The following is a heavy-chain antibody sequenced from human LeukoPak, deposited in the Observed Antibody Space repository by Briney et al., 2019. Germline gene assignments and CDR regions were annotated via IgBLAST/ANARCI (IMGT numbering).Heavy chain of an antibody. CDR3: ARVGVTMVRGVIIRAIDI. J-gene: IGHJ3*02. D-gene: IGHD3-10*01. Sequence: PSETLSLTCTVSGGSISSGDYYWSWIRQPPGKGLEWIGYIYYSGSTYYNPSLKSRVTISVDTSKNQFSLKLSSVTAADTAVYYCARVGVTMVRGVIIRAIDIWGQGTMVTVSS. V-gene: IGHV4-30-4*01. CDR2: IYYSGST. CDR1: GGSISSGDYY.